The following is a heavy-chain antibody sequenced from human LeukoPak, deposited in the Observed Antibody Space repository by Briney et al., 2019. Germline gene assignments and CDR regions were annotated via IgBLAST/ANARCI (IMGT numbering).Heavy chain of an antibody. CDR2: ISSSSSYI. J-gene: IGHJ4*02. Sequence: GGSLRLSCAASGFTFSSYSMNWVRQAPGQGLEWVSSISSSSSYIYYADSVKGRFTISRDNAKNSLYLQMNSLRAEDTAVYYCARDNHFGRVDYWGQGTLVTVSS. CDR1: GFTFSSYS. CDR3: ARDNHFGRVDY. V-gene: IGHV3-21*01. D-gene: IGHD3-10*01.